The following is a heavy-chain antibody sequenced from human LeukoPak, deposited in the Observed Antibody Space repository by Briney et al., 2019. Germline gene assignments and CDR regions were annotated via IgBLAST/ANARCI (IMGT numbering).Heavy chain of an antibody. Sequence: SETLSLTCTVSGGSISSGSYYWSWIRQPAGKGLEWIGRIYTSGSTNYNPSLKSRVTISVDTSKNQFSLKLSSVTAADSAVYYCVRYTTTSLYYYYFLDVWVRGTTVTVSS. CDR1: GGSISSGSYY. CDR3: VRYTTTSLYYYYFLDV. J-gene: IGHJ6*03. CDR2: IYTSGST. D-gene: IGHD4-11*01. V-gene: IGHV4-61*02.